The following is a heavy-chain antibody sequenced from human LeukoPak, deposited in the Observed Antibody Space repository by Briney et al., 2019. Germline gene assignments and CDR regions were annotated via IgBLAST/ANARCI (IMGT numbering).Heavy chain of an antibody. D-gene: IGHD1-26*01. Sequence: SETLSLTCTVSGNSFGDYYWSWIRQPAGKGLERIGRIYTSGSTTYNPSLKSRVTMSVDTSKSQFSLNLMSVTAADTAVYYCARWYSGSSTFDYWGQGTLVTVSS. V-gene: IGHV4-4*07. J-gene: IGHJ4*02. CDR3: ARWYSGSSTFDY. CDR2: IYTSGST. CDR1: GNSFGDYY.